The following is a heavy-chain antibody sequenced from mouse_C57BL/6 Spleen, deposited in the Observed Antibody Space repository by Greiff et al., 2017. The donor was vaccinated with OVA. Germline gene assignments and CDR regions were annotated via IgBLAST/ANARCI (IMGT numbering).Heavy chain of an antibody. CDR3: AREDYYGSSYGYFDY. V-gene: IGHV5-16*01. CDR2: INYDGSST. J-gene: IGHJ2*01. D-gene: IGHD1-1*01. Sequence: EVKLMESEGGLVQPGSSMKLSCTASGFTFSDYYMAWVRQVPEKGLEWVANINYDGSSTYYLDSLKSRFIISRDNAKNILYLQMSSLKSEDTATYYCAREDYYGSSYGYFDYWGQGTTLTVSS. CDR1: GFTFSDYY.